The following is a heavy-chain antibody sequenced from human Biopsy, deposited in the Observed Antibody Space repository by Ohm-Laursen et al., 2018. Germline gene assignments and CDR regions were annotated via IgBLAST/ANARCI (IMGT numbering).Heavy chain of an antibody. V-gene: IGHV4-34*01. J-gene: IGHJ4*02. D-gene: IGHD2-15*01. CDR3: ASLGRYCSGENCYGIDY. Sequence: SDTLSLTWAVYGESFNGYYWSWVRQTPGKGLEWIGEINHSGRTNYNPSLKSRVTISVDTSKNQFSLKVRSVTAADTAVYYCASLGRYCSGENCYGIDYWGQGTLVTVSS. CDR1: GESFNGYY. CDR2: INHSGRT.